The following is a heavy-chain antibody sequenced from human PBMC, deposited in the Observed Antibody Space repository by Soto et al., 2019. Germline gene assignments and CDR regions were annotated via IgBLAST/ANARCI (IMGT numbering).Heavy chain of an antibody. Sequence: SGPTLVNPTETPTLTCTVSGFSLSNARMGVSWIRQPPGKALEWLAHIFSNDEKSYSTPLKSRLTISKDASKSQVVLTMTNMDPVDTATYYCALSSRDGYFTDYWGQGTLVTVSS. D-gene: IGHD5-12*01. V-gene: IGHV2-26*01. CDR2: IFSNDEK. J-gene: IGHJ4*02. CDR3: ALSSRDGYFTDY. CDR1: GFSLSNARMG.